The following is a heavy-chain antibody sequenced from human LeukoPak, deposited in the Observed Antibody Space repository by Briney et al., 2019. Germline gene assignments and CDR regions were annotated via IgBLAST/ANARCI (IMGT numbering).Heavy chain of an antibody. CDR3: ATGSYYDSSGYLDY. D-gene: IGHD3-22*01. CDR1: GYTFTSYD. Sequence: GASVKVSRKASGYTFTSYDINWVRQATGQGLEWMGWMNPNSGNTGYAQKFQGRVTMTRNTSISTAYMELSSLRSEDTAVYYCATGSYYDSSGYLDYWGQGTLVTVSS. J-gene: IGHJ4*02. CDR2: MNPNSGNT. V-gene: IGHV1-8*01.